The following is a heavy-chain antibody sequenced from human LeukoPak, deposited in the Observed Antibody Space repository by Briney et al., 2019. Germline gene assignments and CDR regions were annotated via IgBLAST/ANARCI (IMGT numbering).Heavy chain of an antibody. J-gene: IGHJ4*02. V-gene: IGHV3-23*01. Sequence: SGGSLRLSCAASGFTFSNYWMSWVRQAPGKGLEWVSAISGSGGSTYYADSVKGRFTISRDNSKNTLYLQMNSLRAEDTAVYYCAKDRSTVVAGRSFDYWGQGTLVTVSS. CDR2: ISGSGGST. CDR3: AKDRSTVVAGRSFDY. CDR1: GFTFSNYW. D-gene: IGHD6-19*01.